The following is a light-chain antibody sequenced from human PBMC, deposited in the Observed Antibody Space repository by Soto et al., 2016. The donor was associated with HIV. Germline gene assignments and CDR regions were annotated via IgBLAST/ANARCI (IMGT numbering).Light chain of an antibody. J-gene: IGLJ1*01. CDR3: NSRDNSGNHFV. V-gene: IGLV3-19*01. Sequence: SSELTQDPAVFVALGQTVRITCQGDSLRNYYASWYQQEPGQAPVLVLFGQNARPSGISDRFSGSSSGNTASLTITGAQPEDEADYYCNSRDNSGNHFVFATGTKVTVL. CDR1: SLRNYY. CDR2: GQN.